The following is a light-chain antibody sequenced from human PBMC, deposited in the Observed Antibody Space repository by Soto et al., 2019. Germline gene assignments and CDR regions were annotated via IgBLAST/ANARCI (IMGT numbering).Light chain of an antibody. CDR1: SSDVGTYNL. Sequence: QSVLTQPASVSGSPGQSITISCTGTSSDVGTYNLVSWYQQHPGKAPKLMVYEGTKRPSGVSNRFSGSKSGNTASLTISGLQAEDEADYYCCSYVGSSTYVFGTGTKVTGL. CDR2: EGT. CDR3: CSYVGSSTYV. V-gene: IGLV2-23*01. J-gene: IGLJ1*01.